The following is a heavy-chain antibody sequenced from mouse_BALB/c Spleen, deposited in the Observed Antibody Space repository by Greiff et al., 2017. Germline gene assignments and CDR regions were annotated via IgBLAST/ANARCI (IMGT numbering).Heavy chain of an antibody. J-gene: IGHJ4*01. CDR1: GFNIKDYY. CDR2: IDPENGNT. Sequence: EVKLMESGAELVRPGALVKLSCKASGFNIKDYYMHWVKQRPEQGLEWIGWIDPENGNTIYDPKFQGKASITADTSSNTAYLQLSSLTSEDTAVYYCARLNEYGNAMDYWGQGTSVTVSS. V-gene: IGHV14-1*02. CDR3: ARLNEYGNAMDY. D-gene: IGHD2-10*02.